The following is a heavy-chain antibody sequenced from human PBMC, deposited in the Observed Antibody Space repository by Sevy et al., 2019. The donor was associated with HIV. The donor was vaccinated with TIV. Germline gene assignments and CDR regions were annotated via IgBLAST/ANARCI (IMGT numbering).Heavy chain of an antibody. CDR3: AREYCTTTSCAYYYGMDV. V-gene: IGHV3-53*01. CDR1: GFIVSSNY. D-gene: IGHD2-2*01. Sequence: GGCLRLSCVASGFIVSSNYMSWIRQAPGKGLEWISVLYSGSSTYYADSVKGRFTISRDNSKNTLYLQMNSLRAEDTAVYYCAREYCTTTSCAYYYGMDVWGQGTTVTVSS. J-gene: IGHJ6*02. CDR2: LYSGSST.